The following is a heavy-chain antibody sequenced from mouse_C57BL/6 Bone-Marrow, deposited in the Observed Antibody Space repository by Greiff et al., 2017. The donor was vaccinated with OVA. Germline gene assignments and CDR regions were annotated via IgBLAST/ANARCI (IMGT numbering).Heavy chain of an antibody. CDR3: TMRGNYAFDY. D-gene: IGHD2-1*01. V-gene: IGHV14-4*01. J-gene: IGHJ2*01. Sequence: VQLKQSGAELVRPGASVKLSCTASGFNIKDDYMHWVKQRPEQGLEWIGWIDPENGDTEYASKFQGKATITADTSSNTAYLQLSSLTSEDTAVYYCTMRGNYAFDYWGQGTTLTVSS. CDR1: GFNIKDDY. CDR2: IDPENGDT.